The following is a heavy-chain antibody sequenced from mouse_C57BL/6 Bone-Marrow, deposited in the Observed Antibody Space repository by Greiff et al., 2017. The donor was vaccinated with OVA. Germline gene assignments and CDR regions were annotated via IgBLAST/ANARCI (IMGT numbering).Heavy chain of an antibody. CDR2: INPSTGGT. V-gene: IGHV1-42*01. CDR3: ASEGAYDYDLAWFAY. J-gene: IGHJ3*01. CDR1: GYSFTGYY. D-gene: IGHD2-4*01. Sequence: EVQLQESGPELVKPGASVKISCKASGYSFTGYYMNWVKQSPEKSLEWIGEINPSTGGTTYNQKFKAKATLTVDKSSSTAYMQLKSLTSDDSAVYYCASEGAYDYDLAWFAYWGQGTLVTVSA.